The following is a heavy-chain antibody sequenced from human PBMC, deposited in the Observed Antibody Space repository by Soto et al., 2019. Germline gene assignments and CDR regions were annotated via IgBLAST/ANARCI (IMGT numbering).Heavy chain of an antibody. D-gene: IGHD6-19*01. J-gene: IGHJ5*02. CDR3: ASSEWLRGWFDP. Sequence: SETLSLTCAVSGYSISSGYYWGWIRQPPGKGLEWIGSIYHSGSTYYNPSLKSRVTISVDTSKNQFSLKLSSVTAADTAVYYYASSEWLRGWFDPWGQGTLVTVSS. CDR1: GYSISSGYY. V-gene: IGHV4-38-2*01. CDR2: IYHSGST.